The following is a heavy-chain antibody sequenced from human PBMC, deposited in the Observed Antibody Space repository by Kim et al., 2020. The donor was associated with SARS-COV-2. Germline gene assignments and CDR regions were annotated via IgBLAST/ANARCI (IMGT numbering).Heavy chain of an antibody. CDR3: AKDKRGSSSYFDY. V-gene: IGHV3-30*18. J-gene: IGHJ4*02. D-gene: IGHD6-6*01. CDR2: ISYDGSNK. Sequence: GGSLRLSCAASGFTFSSYGMHWVRQAPGKGLEWVAVISYDGSNKYYADSVKGRFTISRDNSKNTLYLQMNSLRAEDTAVYYCAKDKRGSSSYFDYWGQGTLVTVSS. CDR1: GFTFSSYG.